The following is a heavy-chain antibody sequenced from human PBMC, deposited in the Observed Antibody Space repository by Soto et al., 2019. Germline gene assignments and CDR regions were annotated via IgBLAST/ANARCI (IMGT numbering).Heavy chain of an antibody. CDR3: ARDTDIVVVPAAIPKYGMDV. D-gene: IGHD2-2*02. J-gene: IGHJ6*02. V-gene: IGHV3-11*06. CDR1: GFPFTGYA. Sequence: GGSLRLSCAASGFPFTGYAMSWVRQAPGKGLEWVSYISSSSSYTNYADSVKGRFTISRDNAKNSLYLQMNSLRAEDTAVYYCARDTDIVVVPAAIPKYGMDVWGQGTTVTVSS. CDR2: ISSSSSYT.